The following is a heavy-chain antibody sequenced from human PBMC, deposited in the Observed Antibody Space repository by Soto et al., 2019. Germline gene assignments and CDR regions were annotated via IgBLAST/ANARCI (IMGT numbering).Heavy chain of an antibody. CDR2: IYYSGST. D-gene: IGHD3-10*01. Sequence: PSETLSLTCTVSGGSISSSSYYWGWIRQPPGKGLEWIGSIYYSGSTYYNPSLKSRVTISVGTSKNQFSLKLSSVTAADTAVYYCARQYYYGSGSLDGMDVWGQGTTGTVSS. CDR3: ARQYYYGSGSLDGMDV. V-gene: IGHV4-39*01. CDR1: GGSISSSSYY. J-gene: IGHJ6*02.